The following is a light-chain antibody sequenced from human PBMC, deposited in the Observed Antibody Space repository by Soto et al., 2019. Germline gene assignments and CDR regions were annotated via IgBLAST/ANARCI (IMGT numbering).Light chain of an antibody. CDR2: AAS. V-gene: IGKV1-39*01. CDR1: QSIDTS. Sequence: DIQMTQFPSSLAASVGDRVTITCRTSQSIDTSLNWYQQKPGKAPKLLIYAASSLQSGVPSRFSGSGSGTDFTLTISSLQPEDFATYYCQQSYSTPFTFGPGTKVDIK. CDR3: QQSYSTPFT. J-gene: IGKJ3*01.